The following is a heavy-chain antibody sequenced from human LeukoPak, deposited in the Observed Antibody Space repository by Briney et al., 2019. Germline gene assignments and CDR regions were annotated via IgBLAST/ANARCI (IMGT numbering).Heavy chain of an antibody. CDR1: GYTFTGYY. J-gene: IGHJ4*02. CDR2: INPNSGGT. D-gene: IGHD6-6*01. CDR3: ARDLGMAARPGYFDY. Sequence: GASVKVSCKASGYTFTGYYMHWVRQAPGQGLEWMGWINPNSGGTNYAQKFQGRVTMTRDTSISTAYMELSRLRSDDTAVYYCARDLGMAARPGYFDYWGQGTLVTVSS. V-gene: IGHV1-2*02.